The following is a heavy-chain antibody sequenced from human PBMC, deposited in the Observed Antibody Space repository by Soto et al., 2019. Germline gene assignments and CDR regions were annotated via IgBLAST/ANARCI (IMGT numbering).Heavy chain of an antibody. D-gene: IGHD1-26*01. CDR3: AKHSENYYGQVDF. CDR2: FSGSGGYI. Sequence: PGGSLRLSCAASGFTFNNYAMSWVRQAPGKGLEWVSGFSGSGGYIHYADSVQGRFTISRDNSKNTLYLQMSSLRIDDTAVYYCAKHSENYYGQVDFWGQGTLVTVSS. J-gene: IGHJ4*02. CDR1: GFTFNNYA. V-gene: IGHV3-23*01.